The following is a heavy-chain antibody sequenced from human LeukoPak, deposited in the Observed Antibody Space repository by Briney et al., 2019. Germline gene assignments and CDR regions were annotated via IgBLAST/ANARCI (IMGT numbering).Heavy chain of an antibody. CDR3: ARAGYCSSTSCYGGFDY. V-gene: IGHV4-59*01. CDR1: GGSISSYY. CDR2: IYYSGST. D-gene: IGHD2-2*01. J-gene: IGHJ4*02. Sequence: SETLSLTCTVSGGSISSYYWSWIRQPPGKRLEWIGYIYYSGSTNYNPSLKSRVTISVDTSKNQFSLKLSSVTAADTAVYYCARAGYCSSTSCYGGFDYWGQGTLVTVSS.